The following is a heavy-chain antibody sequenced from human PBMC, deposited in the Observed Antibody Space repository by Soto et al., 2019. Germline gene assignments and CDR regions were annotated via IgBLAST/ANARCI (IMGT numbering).Heavy chain of an antibody. V-gene: IGHV4-4*02. CDR2: IYHSGGT. CDR3: ARVPRDPDWFDP. J-gene: IGHJ5*02. Sequence: PSETLSLTCGVSGGSITSSKWWSWVRQPPGKGLEWIGEIYHSGGTNYNPSLKSRVTISVDKSKNQFSLKLNSVTAADTAVYYCARVPRDPDWFDPWGQGTLVTVSS. CDR1: GGSITSSKW.